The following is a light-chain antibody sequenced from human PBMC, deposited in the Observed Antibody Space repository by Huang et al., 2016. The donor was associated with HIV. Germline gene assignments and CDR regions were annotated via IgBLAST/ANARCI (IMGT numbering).Light chain of an antibody. CDR2: LGS. V-gene: IGKV2-28*01. J-gene: IGKJ1*01. CDR1: QSLLHSNGYNY. CDR3: MQALQTPRT. Sequence: DIVMTQSPLSLPVTPGEPASISCRSSQSLLHSNGYNYLDWYLQKPGLSPQFLIYLGSNRASGVHDRFSGSGSGTYFTLKISRVEAEDVGVYYCMQALQTPRTFGQGTKVEIK.